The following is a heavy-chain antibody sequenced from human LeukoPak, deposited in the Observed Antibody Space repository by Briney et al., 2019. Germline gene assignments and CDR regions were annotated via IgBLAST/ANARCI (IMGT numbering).Heavy chain of an antibody. V-gene: IGHV5-51*01. CDR2: IYPGDSDT. J-gene: IGHJ3*02. CDR1: GYSFTSYW. Sequence: GGSLKISCKGSGYSFTSYWIGWVGQMPGKGLEWMGIIYPGDSDTRYSPSFQGQVTISADKSISTAYLQWSGLKASDTAMYYSARPPSIAADNAAFDIGGQGPMVTVSS. D-gene: IGHD6-25*01. CDR3: ARPPSIAADNAAFDI.